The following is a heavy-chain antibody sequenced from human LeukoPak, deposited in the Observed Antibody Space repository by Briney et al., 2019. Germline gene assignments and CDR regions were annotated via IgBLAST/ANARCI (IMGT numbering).Heavy chain of an antibody. CDR2: IHPSTGNP. CDR1: GYSFTHYA. D-gene: IGHD3-16*02. V-gene: IGHV7-4-1*02. CDR3: ARAFQSLGGLSLPDY. J-gene: IGHJ4*02. Sequence: ASVTVSCQASGYSFTHYAMHWVRQAPGQGLEWMGWIHPSTGNPTYAQGFTGRFVFSLDTSVSTTYLQISSLKAEDTAVYFCARAFQSLGGLSLPDYWGQGTLLTVSS.